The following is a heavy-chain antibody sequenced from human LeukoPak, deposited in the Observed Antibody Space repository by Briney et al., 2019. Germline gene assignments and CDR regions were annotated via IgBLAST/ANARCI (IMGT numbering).Heavy chain of an antibody. J-gene: IGHJ4*02. D-gene: IGHD6-13*01. CDR2: IIPIFGTA. V-gene: IGHV1-69*13. Sequence: ASVKVSCKASGGTFSSYAISWVRQAPGQGLEWMGGIIPIFGTANYAQKFQGRVTITADESTSTAYMELSSLRSEDTAVYYCARDSLSRAGSIGSSWYYFDYWGQGTLVTVSS. CDR1: GGTFSSYA. CDR3: ARDSLSRAGSIGSSWYYFDY.